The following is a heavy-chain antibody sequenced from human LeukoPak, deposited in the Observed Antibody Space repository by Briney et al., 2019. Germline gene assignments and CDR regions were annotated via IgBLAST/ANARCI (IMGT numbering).Heavy chain of an antibody. V-gene: IGHV3-30*04. Sequence: PGGSLRLSCAGSGFSNYTMHWVRQAPGKGLEWVAVISYDGSNKYYADSVKGRFTISRDNSKNTLYLQMNSLRAEDTAVYYCAKGGNYWGQGTQVTVSS. CDR2: ISYDGSNK. D-gene: IGHD3-16*01. J-gene: IGHJ4*02. CDR1: GFSNYT. CDR3: AKGGNY.